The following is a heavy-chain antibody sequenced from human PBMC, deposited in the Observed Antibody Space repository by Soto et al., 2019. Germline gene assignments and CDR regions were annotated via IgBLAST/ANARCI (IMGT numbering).Heavy chain of an antibody. J-gene: IGHJ4*02. V-gene: IGHV3-21*01. Sequence: GGSLRLSCAASGFTFSSYSMNWVRQAPGKGLEWVSSISSSSYIYYADSVKGRFTISRDNAKNSLYLQMNSLRAEDTAVYYCARAKANYYDSSGYYYFDYWGQGTLVTVSS. D-gene: IGHD3-22*01. CDR3: ARAKANYYDSSGYYYFDY. CDR1: GFTFSSYS. CDR2: ISSSSYI.